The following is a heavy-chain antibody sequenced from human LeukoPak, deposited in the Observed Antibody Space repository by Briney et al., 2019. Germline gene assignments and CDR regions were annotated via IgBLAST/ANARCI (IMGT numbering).Heavy chain of an antibody. D-gene: IGHD5-18*01. J-gene: IGHJ5*02. Sequence: SETLSLTCAVYGGSFSGYYWSWIRQPPGKGLEWIGEINHSGSTNYNQSLKSRVTISVDTSKNQFSLKLSSVTAADTAVYYCARRRGYSYGYYNWFDPWGQGTLVTVSS. V-gene: IGHV4-34*01. CDR1: GGSFSGYY. CDR3: ARRRGYSYGYYNWFDP. CDR2: INHSGST.